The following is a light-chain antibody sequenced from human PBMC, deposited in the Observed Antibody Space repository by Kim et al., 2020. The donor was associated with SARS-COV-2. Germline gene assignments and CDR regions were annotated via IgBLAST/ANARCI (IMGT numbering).Light chain of an antibody. CDR3: TSYTSSFTWV. V-gene: IGLV2-14*03. CDR2: DVS. J-gene: IGLJ3*02. CDR1: SSDVGSYDH. Sequence: GQSFTISCTGTSSDVGSYDHVYWYQHYPGKAPKAVIYDVSRRPSGVSSRFSGSKSGNTASLTISGLQAEDEADYHCTSYTSSFTWVFGGGTKVTVL.